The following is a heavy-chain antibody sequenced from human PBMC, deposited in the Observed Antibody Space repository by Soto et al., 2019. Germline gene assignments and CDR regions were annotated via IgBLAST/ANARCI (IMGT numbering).Heavy chain of an antibody. CDR1: GYSFTSYW. V-gene: IGHV5-51*01. CDR3: ARHSTPRYYYDSSGYMDGAFDI. J-gene: IGHJ3*02. D-gene: IGHD3-22*01. CDR2: IYPGDSDP. Sequence: GESLKISCKGSGYSFTSYWIGWVRQMPGKGLEWMGIIYPGDSDPRYSPSFQGQVTISADKSIRTAYLQWSSLKASDTAMYYCARHSTPRYYYDSSGYMDGAFDIWGQGTMVTVSS.